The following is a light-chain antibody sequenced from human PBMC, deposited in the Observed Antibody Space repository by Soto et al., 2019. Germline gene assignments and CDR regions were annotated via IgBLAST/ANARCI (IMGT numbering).Light chain of an antibody. CDR3: QQYNNWPSLA. CDR1: QSVSSN. V-gene: IGKV3-15*01. CDR2: GAS. J-gene: IGKJ1*01. Sequence: EIVMTQYPATLSVSPGERATLSCRASQSVSSNLAWYQQKPGQAPRLLIYGASTRATGIPARFSGSGSGTEFTLTISSLQSEDFAVYYCQQYNNWPSLAFGQGTKVEIK.